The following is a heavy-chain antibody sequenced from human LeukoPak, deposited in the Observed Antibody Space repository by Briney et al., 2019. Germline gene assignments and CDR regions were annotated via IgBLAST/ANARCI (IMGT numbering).Heavy chain of an antibody. J-gene: IGHJ4*02. CDR3: AKHRSETSGYRFDN. D-gene: IGHD3-22*01. V-gene: IGHV1-18*01. Sequence: GASVKVSCKTSGYTFTSYDITWVRQAPGQGLEWMGYISTYNYNTHHSQKFQGRVFMSTDSSSGTAYMDLQSLTSDDTAVYYCAKHRSETSGYRFDNWGQGTLVTVSS. CDR2: ISTYNYNT. CDR1: GYTFTSYD.